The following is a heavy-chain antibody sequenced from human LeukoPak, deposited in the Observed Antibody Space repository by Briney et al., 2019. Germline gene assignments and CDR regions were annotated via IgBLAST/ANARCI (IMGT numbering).Heavy chain of an antibody. Sequence: GGSLRLFCAASGFTFSSYEMNWVRQAPGKGLEWVSYISSSGSTIYYADSVKGRFTISRDNAKNSLYLQMNSLRAEDTAVYYCARNYYGMDVWGQGTTVTVSS. CDR2: ISSSGSTI. CDR1: GFTFSSYE. V-gene: IGHV3-48*03. CDR3: ARNYYGMDV. J-gene: IGHJ6*02.